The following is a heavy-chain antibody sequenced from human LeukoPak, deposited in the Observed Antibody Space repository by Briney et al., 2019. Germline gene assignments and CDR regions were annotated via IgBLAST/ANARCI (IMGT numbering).Heavy chain of an antibody. CDR2: IGISSTTI. D-gene: IGHD1-14*01. V-gene: IGHV3-48*04. CDR1: GFTLSSYS. J-gene: IGHJ4*02. CDR3: ARDPSSDNAY. Sequence: PGGSLRLSCAASGFTLSSYSMNWVRQAPGKGLEWVSHIGISSTTIYYADSVKGRFTISRDDAKNSLYLQMNSLRAEDTAVYYCARDPSSDNAYWGQGTLVTVSS.